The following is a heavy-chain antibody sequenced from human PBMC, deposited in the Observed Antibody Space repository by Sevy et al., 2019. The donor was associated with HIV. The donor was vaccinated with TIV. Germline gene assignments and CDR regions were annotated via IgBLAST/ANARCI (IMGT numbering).Heavy chain of an antibody. Sequence: GGSLRLSCADSGFTSSNDAMAWVRQAPGKGLEWVSAISVSGDFTYYADSVRGRFTVSRDKSKNTLFLQMNSLRAEDTAVYYCAIKITMIRGDQGPFDYWGQGTLVTVSS. CDR2: ISVSGDFT. CDR3: AIKITMIRGDQGPFDY. J-gene: IGHJ4*02. D-gene: IGHD3-10*01. V-gene: IGHV3-23*01. CDR1: GFTSSNDA.